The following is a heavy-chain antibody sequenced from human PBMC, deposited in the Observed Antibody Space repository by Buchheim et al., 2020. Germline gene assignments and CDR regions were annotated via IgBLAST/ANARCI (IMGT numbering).Heavy chain of an antibody. Sequence: QVQLQESGPGLVKPSETLSLTCTVSGGSVSSGSYYWSWIRQPPGKGLEWIGYIYYSGSTNYNPSLKSRVTISVDTSKNQFSLKLSSVTAADTAVYYCARGGYSSQPEIDYWGQGTL. J-gene: IGHJ4*02. CDR2: IYYSGST. CDR1: GGSVSSGSYY. CDR3: ARGGYSSQPEIDY. D-gene: IGHD6-13*01. V-gene: IGHV4-61*01.